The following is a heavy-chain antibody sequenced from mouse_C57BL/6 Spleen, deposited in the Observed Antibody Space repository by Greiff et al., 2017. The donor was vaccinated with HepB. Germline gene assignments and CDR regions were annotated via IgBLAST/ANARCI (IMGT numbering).Heavy chain of an antibody. CDR3: ARRSYYYAMDY. J-gene: IGHJ4*01. CDR1: GYTFTSYW. V-gene: IGHV1-55*01. CDR2: IYPGSGST. Sequence: QVQLQQPGAELVKPGASVKMSCKASGYTFTSYWITWVKQRPGQGLEWIGDIYPGSGSTNYNEKFKSKATLTVDTSSSTAYMQLCSLTSEDSAVYYCARRSYYYAMDYWGQGTSVTVSS.